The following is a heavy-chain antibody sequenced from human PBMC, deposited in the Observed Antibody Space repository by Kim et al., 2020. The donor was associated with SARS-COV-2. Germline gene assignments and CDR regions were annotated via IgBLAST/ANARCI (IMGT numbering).Heavy chain of an antibody. CDR2: ISSSSSYI. CDR1: GFTFSSYS. Sequence: GGSLRLSCAASGFTFSSYSMNWVRQAPGKGLEWVSSISSSSSYIYYADSVKGRFTISRDNAKNSLYLQMNSLRAEDTAVYYCARAMVRGVITAHWYFDLWGRGTLVTVSS. D-gene: IGHD3-10*01. CDR3: ARAMVRGVITAHWYFDL. J-gene: IGHJ2*01. V-gene: IGHV3-21*01.